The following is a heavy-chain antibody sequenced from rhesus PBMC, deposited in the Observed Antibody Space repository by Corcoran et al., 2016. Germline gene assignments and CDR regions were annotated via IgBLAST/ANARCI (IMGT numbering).Heavy chain of an antibody. CDR3: ASYTGTSDYFDY. D-gene: IGHD1-7*02. CDR2: IYSNSEST. J-gene: IGHJ4*01. Sequence: QVQLQESGPGVVKPSETLSLTCAGSGGTISSGYCHWGWSRQPPGKGREWLGGIYSNSESTNYNPSLKSRVTISKDTSKNQFSLKLSSVTATDTAVYYCASYTGTSDYFDYWGQGVLVTVSS. V-gene: IGHV4S12*01. CDR1: GGTISSGYCH.